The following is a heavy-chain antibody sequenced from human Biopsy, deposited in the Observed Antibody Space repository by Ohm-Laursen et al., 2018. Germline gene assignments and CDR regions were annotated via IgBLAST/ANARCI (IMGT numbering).Heavy chain of an antibody. J-gene: IGHJ4*02. Sequence: DTLSLTCTVSGGSFTGHYWSWIRQPPGKGLEWIGHISCTGYTSYNASLKSRVTISVDTSRNHFSLRLSSLTAADTAVYYCARGSNDFGGLYFPRWGQGTLLTVSS. D-gene: IGHD4-23*01. V-gene: IGHV4-59*11. CDR1: GGSFTGHY. CDR2: ISCTGYT. CDR3: ARGSNDFGGLYFPR.